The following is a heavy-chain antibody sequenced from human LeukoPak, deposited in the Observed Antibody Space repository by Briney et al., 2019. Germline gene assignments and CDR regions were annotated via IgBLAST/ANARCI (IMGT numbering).Heavy chain of an antibody. J-gene: IGHJ6*03. CDR2: ISSSDSTI. V-gene: IGHV3-48*03. CDR1: GFTFSSYE. Sequence: GGSLRLSCAASGFTFSSYEMNWVRQAPGKGLEWVSYISSSDSTIYYADSVKGRFTISRDNAKNSLYLQMNSLRAEDTAVYYCARAAIAAARIYYYMDVWGKGTTVTVSS. D-gene: IGHD6-13*01. CDR3: ARAAIAAARIYYYMDV.